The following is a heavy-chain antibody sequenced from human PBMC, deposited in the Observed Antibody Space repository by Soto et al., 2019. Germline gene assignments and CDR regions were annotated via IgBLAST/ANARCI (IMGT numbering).Heavy chain of an antibody. D-gene: IGHD3-16*01. CDR2: IYNSGST. CDR1: GGSISSGDYY. J-gene: IGHJ4*02. V-gene: IGHV4-30-4*01. Sequence: QVQLQESGPGLVEPSQTLSLTCTVSGGSISSGDYYWSWIRQPPGKGLEWIGHIYNSGSTYSNPSLKGRVTISVATPKHPFALKVSSVTAADTAVYYGARGPDGGKVDYWGQGTLVTVSS. CDR3: ARGPDGGKVDY.